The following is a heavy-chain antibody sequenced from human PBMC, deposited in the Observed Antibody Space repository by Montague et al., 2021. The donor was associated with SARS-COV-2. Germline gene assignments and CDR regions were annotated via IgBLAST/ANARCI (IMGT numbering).Heavy chain of an antibody. CDR1: GFTFDDYG. Sequence: SLRLSCPVSGFTFDDYGMSWVRQAPGKGLEWVSGISRSGDSTAYGDSVKGRFIISRDNAKNTLYLQMNSLRVEVTAFYHCSRGGGMIRGVVDFWGQGILVSVSS. CDR3: SRGGGMIRGVVDF. CDR2: ISRSGDST. D-gene: IGHD3-10*01. J-gene: IGHJ4*02. V-gene: IGHV3-20*01.